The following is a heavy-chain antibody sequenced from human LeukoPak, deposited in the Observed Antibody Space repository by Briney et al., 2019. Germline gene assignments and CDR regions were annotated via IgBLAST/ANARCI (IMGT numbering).Heavy chain of an antibody. CDR3: ARDYSSGWSKAFDI. J-gene: IGHJ3*02. Sequence: SETLSLTCTVSGGSISSYYWSWIRQPAGKGLEWIGRIYTSGSTNYNPSLKSRVTMSVDTSKNQFSLKLSSVTAADTAVYYCARDYSSGWSKAFDIWGQGTMVTVSS. CDR1: GGSISSYY. CDR2: IYTSGST. V-gene: IGHV4-4*07. D-gene: IGHD6-19*01.